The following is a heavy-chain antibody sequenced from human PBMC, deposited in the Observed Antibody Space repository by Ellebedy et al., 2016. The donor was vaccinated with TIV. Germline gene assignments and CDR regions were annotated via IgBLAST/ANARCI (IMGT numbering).Heavy chain of an antibody. CDR3: ARRGSYGDYAVQINSWFDR. D-gene: IGHD4-17*01. CDR2: IYQDGSNQ. J-gene: IGHJ5*02. V-gene: IGHV3-7*01. CDR1: GGSMSSYF. Sequence: ETLSLTCTVSGGSMSSYFWSWIRQPPGKGLEWVANIYQDGSNQYYVDSVKGRFTISRDNANKSLFLQMNSLRGEDTAVYYCARRGSYGDYAVQINSWFDRWGRGTLVTVSS.